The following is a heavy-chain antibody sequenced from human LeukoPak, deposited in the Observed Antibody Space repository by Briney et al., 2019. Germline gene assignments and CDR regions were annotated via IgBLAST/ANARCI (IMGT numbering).Heavy chain of an antibody. J-gene: IGHJ4*02. D-gene: IGHD6-19*01. CDR1: GFTFSTDA. Sequence: GGSLRLSCAASGFTFSTDALHWVRQAPGKGLEWVAVISYDGSKKFYADSVKGRFTISRDNSNNTVYLQMTSLRAEDTAVYYCARETLSSGWYPPDYWGQGTLVTVSS. V-gene: IGHV3-30-3*01. CDR3: ARETLSSGWYPPDY. CDR2: ISYDGSKK.